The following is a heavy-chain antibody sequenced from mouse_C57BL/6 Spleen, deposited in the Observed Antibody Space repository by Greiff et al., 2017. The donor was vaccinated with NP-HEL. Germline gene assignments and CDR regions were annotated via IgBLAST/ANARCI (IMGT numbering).Heavy chain of an antibody. CDR2: INPNNGGT. CDR3: ARSGGYYDYFWFAY. V-gene: IGHV1-26*01. Sequence: EVQLQQSGPELVKPGASVKISCKASGYTFTDYYMNWVKQSHGKSLEWIGDINPNNGGTSYNQKFKGKATLTVDKSSSPAYMELRSLTSEDTAVYYCARSGGYYDYFWFAYWGQGTLVTVSA. CDR1: GYTFTDYY. D-gene: IGHD2-4*01. J-gene: IGHJ3*01.